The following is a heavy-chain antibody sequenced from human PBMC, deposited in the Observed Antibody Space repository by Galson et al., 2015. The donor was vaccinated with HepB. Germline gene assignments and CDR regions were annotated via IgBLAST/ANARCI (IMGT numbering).Heavy chain of an antibody. CDR2: IIPILGIA. CDR3: ARGYGDYSLDP. V-gene: IGHV1-69*04. J-gene: IGHJ5*02. CDR1: GFTFSSYA. D-gene: IGHD4-17*01. Sequence: SCAASGFTFSSYAISWVRQAPGQGLEWMGRIIPILGIANYAQKFQGRVTITADKSTSTAYMELSSLRSEDTAVYYCARGYGDYSLDPWGQGTLVTVSS.